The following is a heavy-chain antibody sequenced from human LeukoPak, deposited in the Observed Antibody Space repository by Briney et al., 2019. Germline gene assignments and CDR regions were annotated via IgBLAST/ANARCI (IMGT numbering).Heavy chain of an antibody. V-gene: IGHV3-21*01. CDR3: AILKELVTQYNWFDP. CDR2: ITSSSSYI. J-gene: IGHJ5*02. D-gene: IGHD6-13*01. CDR1: GFTFSSYN. Sequence: GGSLRLSCAASGFTFSSYNMNWVRQAPGKGLEWVSSITSSSSYIYYADSVKGRFTISRDNAKNSLYLQMNSLRAEDTAVYYCAILKELVTQYNWFDPWGQGTLVTVSS.